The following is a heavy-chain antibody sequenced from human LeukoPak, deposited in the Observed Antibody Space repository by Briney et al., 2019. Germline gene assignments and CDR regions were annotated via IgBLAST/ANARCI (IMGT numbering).Heavy chain of an antibody. J-gene: IGHJ6*02. CDR1: GYTFTSYG. D-gene: IGHD3-22*01. V-gene: IGHV1-2*02. Sequence: ASVKVSCKASGYTFTSYGISWVRQAPGQGLEWMGWINPNSGGTNYAQKFQGRVTMTRDTSISTAYMELSRLRSDDTAVYYCARTYYYDSSGYYYYYYYGMDVWGQGTTVTVSS. CDR2: INPNSGGT. CDR3: ARTYYYDSSGYYYYYYYGMDV.